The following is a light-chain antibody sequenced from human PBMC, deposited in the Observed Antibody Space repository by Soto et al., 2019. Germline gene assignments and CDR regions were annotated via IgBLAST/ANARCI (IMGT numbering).Light chain of an antibody. CDR2: KDS. CDR1: VLAKKY. CDR3: YSAADNNLV. J-gene: IGLJ3*02. Sequence: YELTQPSSVSVSPGQTARITCSGDVLAKKYARWFQQKPGQAPVLVIYKDSERPSGIPERFSGSSSGTTVTLTISGAQVEDEADYYCYSAADNNLVFGGGTKVTVL. V-gene: IGLV3-27*01.